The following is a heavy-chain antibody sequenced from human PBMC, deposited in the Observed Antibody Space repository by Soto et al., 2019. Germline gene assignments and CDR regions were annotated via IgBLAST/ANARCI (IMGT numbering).Heavy chain of an antibody. CDR3: AKDRVLGFDY. V-gene: IGHV3-30*18. CDR1: GFTFSSYG. CDR2: ISYDGSNK. D-gene: IGHD1-1*01. Sequence: PGGSLRLSCAASGFTFSSYGMHWVRQAPGKGLEWVAVISYDGSNKYYADSVKGRFTISRDNSKNTLYLQMNSLRAEDTAVYYCAKDRVLGFDYWGQGTLVTVSS. J-gene: IGHJ4*02.